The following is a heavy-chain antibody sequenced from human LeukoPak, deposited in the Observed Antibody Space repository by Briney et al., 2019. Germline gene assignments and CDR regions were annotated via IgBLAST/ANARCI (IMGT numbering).Heavy chain of an antibody. D-gene: IGHD1-26*01. CDR1: GFILSDYN. CDR3: ARDLSATARAYDY. Sequence: PGGSLRLSCAASGFILSDYNMNWVRQAPGKGLEWVSFIAISGTYITYADSLKGRFTISRDNAKNSLYLQMNSLRAEDTAVYYCARDLSATARAYDYWGHGTLATVSS. J-gene: IGHJ4*01. CDR2: IAISGTYI. V-gene: IGHV3-21*01.